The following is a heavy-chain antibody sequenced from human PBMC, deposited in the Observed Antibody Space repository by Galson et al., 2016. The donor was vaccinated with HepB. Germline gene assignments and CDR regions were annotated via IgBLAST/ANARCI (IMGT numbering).Heavy chain of an antibody. V-gene: IGHV3-23*01. D-gene: IGHD6-19*01. CDR1: GFTFRIYA. CDR2: ISGSDGST. CDR3: AKLEWLVLRTPFDY. Sequence: SLRLSCAASGFTFRIYAVTWVRQAPGKGLEWVSTISGSDGSTYYADSVTDRFTISRDNSKNTLYLQMNSLRAEDTAVYYCAKLEWLVLRTPFDYWGQGTLVTVSS. J-gene: IGHJ4*02.